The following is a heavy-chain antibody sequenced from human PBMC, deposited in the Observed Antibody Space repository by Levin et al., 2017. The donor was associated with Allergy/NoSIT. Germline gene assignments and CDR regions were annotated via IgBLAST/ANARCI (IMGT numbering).Heavy chain of an antibody. CDR3: ARGGYYNWNYFSDPNNWFDP. Sequence: AASVKVSCKASGYTFTSYDINWVRQATGQGLEWMGWMNPNSGNTGYAQKFQGRVTMTRNTSISTAYMELSSLRSEDTAVYYCARGGYYNWNYFSDPNNWFDPWGQGTLVTVSS. J-gene: IGHJ5*02. V-gene: IGHV1-8*01. CDR1: GYTFTSYD. CDR2: MNPNSGNT. D-gene: IGHD1-7*01.